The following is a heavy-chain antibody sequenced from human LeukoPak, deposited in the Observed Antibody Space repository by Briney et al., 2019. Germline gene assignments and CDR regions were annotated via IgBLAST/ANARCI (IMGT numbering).Heavy chain of an antibody. V-gene: IGHV1-69*04. CDR3: ARDSDGGNHDY. J-gene: IGHJ4*02. CDR1: VGTFSSYA. Sequence: ASVRVSCKASVGTFSSYAISWVRQAPGQGLEWMGRIIPILGIANYAQKFQGRVTITADKSTGTAYMELSSLRSEDTAVYYCARDSDGGNHDYWGQGTLVTVSS. D-gene: IGHD4-23*01. CDR2: IIPILGIA.